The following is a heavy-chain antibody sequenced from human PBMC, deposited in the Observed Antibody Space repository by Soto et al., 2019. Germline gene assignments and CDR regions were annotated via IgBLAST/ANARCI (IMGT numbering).Heavy chain of an antibody. D-gene: IGHD3-22*01. V-gene: IGHV3-23*01. CDR1: GFTFNNYA. CDR3: AKGSYDSSGFYYGGRFDP. Sequence: EVQLLDSGGGLVQPGGSLRLSCAASGFTFNNYAMSWVRQAPGKGLEWVSAISGTGGSSNHADSVKGRFTISRDNSKNTFYLQMNSLRAEDTAVYYCAKGSYDSSGFYYGGRFDPWGQGTLVTVSS. J-gene: IGHJ5*02. CDR2: ISGTGGSS.